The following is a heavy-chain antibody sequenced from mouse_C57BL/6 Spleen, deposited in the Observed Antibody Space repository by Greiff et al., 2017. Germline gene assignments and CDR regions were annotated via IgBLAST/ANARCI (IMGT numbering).Heavy chain of an antibody. V-gene: IGHV14-4*01. J-gene: IGHJ2*01. D-gene: IGHD1-1*01. CDR2: IDPENGDT. Sequence: HLNHSGAELVRPGASVKLSCTASGFNIKDDYMHWVKQRPEQGLEWIGWIDPENGDTEYASKFQGKATITADTSSNTAYLQLSSLTSEDTAVYYCTTGRYGRFDYWGQGTTLTVSS. CDR3: TTGRYGRFDY. CDR1: GFNIKDDY.